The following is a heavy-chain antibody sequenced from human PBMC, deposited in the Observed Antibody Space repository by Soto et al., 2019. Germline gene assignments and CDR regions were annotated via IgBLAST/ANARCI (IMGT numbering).Heavy chain of an antibody. CDR3: ARGGGYSSGWYEGYYFDY. V-gene: IGHV3-33*01. D-gene: IGHD6-19*01. CDR1: GFTFSSYG. J-gene: IGHJ4*02. CDR2: IWYDGSNK. Sequence: QVQLVESGGGVVQPGRSLRLSCAASGFTFSSYGMHWVRQAPGKGLGWAAAIWYDGSNKYYADSVKGRFTISRDNSKNTLYLQMNSLRAEDTAVYYCARGGGYSSGWYEGYYFDYWGQGTLVTVSS.